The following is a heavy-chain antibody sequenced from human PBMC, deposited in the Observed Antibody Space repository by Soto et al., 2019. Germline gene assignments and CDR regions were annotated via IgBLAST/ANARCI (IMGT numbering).Heavy chain of an antibody. J-gene: IGHJ6*02. CDR1: GFTFSSYA. Sequence: PGGSLRLSCAASGFTFSSYAMSWVRQAPGKGLEWVSAISGSGGSTYYADSVKGRFTISRDNSKNTLYLQMNSLRAEDTAVYYCAKGPTVNPIYYYYGMDVWGQGTTVTVSS. CDR2: ISGSGGST. V-gene: IGHV3-23*01. D-gene: IGHD4-17*01. CDR3: AKGPTVNPIYYYYGMDV.